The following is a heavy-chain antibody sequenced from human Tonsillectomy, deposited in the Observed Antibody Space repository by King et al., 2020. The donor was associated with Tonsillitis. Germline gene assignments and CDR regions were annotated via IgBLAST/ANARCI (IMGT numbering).Heavy chain of an antibody. CDR1: GFTFNTYA. Sequence: VQLVESGGDLVQPGGSLRLSCAASGFTFNTYAMNWVRQAPGKGLEWVSIIYGGYSYTHYGDSVKGRFTISRDNSKNTVYLQMNSLRVEDTGVYYCASGRDGNSVGDHWGQGTLVTVSS. D-gene: IGHD4-23*01. V-gene: IGHV3-23*03. CDR3: ASGRDGNSVGDH. J-gene: IGHJ4*02. CDR2: IYGGYSYT.